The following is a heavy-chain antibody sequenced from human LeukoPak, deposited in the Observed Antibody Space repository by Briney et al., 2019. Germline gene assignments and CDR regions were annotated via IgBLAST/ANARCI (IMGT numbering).Heavy chain of an antibody. CDR1: GFAFSSYS. CDR3: ARDLNYYGSGSYSY. Sequence: GSLRLSCAASGFAFSSYSMNWVRQAPGKGLEWVSYISTSSSPKYYADSVKGRFTISRDNAKNSLYLQMSSLRDEDTAVYFCARDLNYYGSGSYSYWGQGALVTVSS. J-gene: IGHJ4*02. V-gene: IGHV3-48*02. D-gene: IGHD3-10*01. CDR2: ISTSSSPK.